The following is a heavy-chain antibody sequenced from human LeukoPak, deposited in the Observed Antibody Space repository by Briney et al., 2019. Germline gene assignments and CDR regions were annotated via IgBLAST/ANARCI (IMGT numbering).Heavy chain of an antibody. Sequence: GGSLRLSCAASTFTFGNYWMSWVRQVPGKGLEWVANIKEDGSEEYYVDSVKGRFTISRDNTKNSLYLQMNSLRAEDTAVYYCARDPAAWGYWGQGTLVTVSS. CDR3: ARDPAAWGY. CDR1: TFTFGNYW. CDR2: IKEDGSEE. J-gene: IGHJ4*02. D-gene: IGHD6-13*01. V-gene: IGHV3-7*01.